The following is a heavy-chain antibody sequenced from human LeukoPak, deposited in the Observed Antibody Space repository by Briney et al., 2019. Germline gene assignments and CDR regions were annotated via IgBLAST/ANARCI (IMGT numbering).Heavy chain of an antibody. D-gene: IGHD6-13*01. Sequence: GGSLRLSCAASGFTFDDYAMHWVRQAPGKGLEWVSGINWNSGRIAYADSVKGRFTISRDNAKNSLYLQMNSLRAEDTALYYCAKDIAYRSSSWPYFDYWGQGTLVTVSS. J-gene: IGHJ4*02. V-gene: IGHV3-9*01. CDR2: INWNSGRI. CDR3: AKDIAYRSSSWPYFDY. CDR1: GFTFDDYA.